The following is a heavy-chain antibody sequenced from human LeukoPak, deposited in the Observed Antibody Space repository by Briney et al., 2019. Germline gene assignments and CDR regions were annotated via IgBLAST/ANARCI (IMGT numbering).Heavy chain of an antibody. D-gene: IGHD6-13*01. CDR3: TRIAAAGTYGVDY. CDR1: GFTFSGSA. Sequence: GGSLKLSCAASGFTFSGSAMHWVRQASGKGLEWVGRIRSKANSYATAYAASVKGRFTISRDDSKNTAYLQMNSLKTEDTAVYYCTRIAAAGTYGVDYWGQGTLVTVSS. V-gene: IGHV3-73*01. J-gene: IGHJ4*02. CDR2: IRSKANSYAT.